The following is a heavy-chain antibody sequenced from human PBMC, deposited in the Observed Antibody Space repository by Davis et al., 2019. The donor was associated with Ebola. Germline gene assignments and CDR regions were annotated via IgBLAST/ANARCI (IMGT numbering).Heavy chain of an antibody. J-gene: IGHJ4*02. Sequence: SETLSLTCAVYGGSFSGYYWSWIRQPPGKGLEWIGYIYYSGSTNYNPSLKSRVTISVDTSKNQFSLKLSSVTAADTAVYYCARDPLPVAGYYFDYWGQGTLVTVSS. D-gene: IGHD6-19*01. CDR2: IYYSGST. CDR1: GGSFSGYY. CDR3: ARDPLPVAGYYFDY. V-gene: IGHV4-34*11.